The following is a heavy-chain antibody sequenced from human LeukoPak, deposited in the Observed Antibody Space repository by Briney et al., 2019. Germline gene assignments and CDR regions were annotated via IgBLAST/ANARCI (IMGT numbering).Heavy chain of an antibody. V-gene: IGHV1-69*05. CDR2: IIPIFGTA. CDR1: GGTFSSYA. D-gene: IGHD3-3*01. J-gene: IGHJ4*02. CDR3: ARSLYDFWSGYSTEADY. Sequence: ASVKVSCKASGGTFSSYAISWVRQAPGQGLEWMGGIIPIFGTANYAQKFQGRVTITTDESTSTAYMELSSLRSEDTAVYYCARSLYDFWSGYSTEADYWGQGTLVTVSS.